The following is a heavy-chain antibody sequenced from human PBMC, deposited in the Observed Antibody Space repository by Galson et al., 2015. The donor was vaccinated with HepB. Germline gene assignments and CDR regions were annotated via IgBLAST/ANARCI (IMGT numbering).Heavy chain of an antibody. V-gene: IGHV3-21*01. CDR2: ISSSSSYI. Sequence: SLRLSCAASGFTFSSYSMNWVRQAPGKGLEWVSSISSSSSYIYYADSVKGRFTISRDNAKNSLYLQMNSLRAEDTAVYYCARRALDGDYDKSYFDYWGQGTLVTVSS. CDR1: GFTFSSYS. D-gene: IGHD4-17*01. J-gene: IGHJ4*02. CDR3: ARRALDGDYDKSYFDY.